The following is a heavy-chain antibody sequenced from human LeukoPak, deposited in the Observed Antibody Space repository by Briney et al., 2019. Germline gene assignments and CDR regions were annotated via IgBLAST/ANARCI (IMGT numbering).Heavy chain of an antibody. CDR2: VYYSGST. CDR3: ARGTLRGANGAYGMDV. CDR1: GGSISGYY. Sequence: PSETLSLNCTVSGGSISGYYWSWVRQPPGKGLEWIGYVYYSGSTNYSPSLKSRVTISVDTSKNQFSLKLSSVTAADTAVYSCARGTLRGANGAYGMDVWGQGTTVTVSS. V-gene: IGHV4-59*01. J-gene: IGHJ6*02. D-gene: IGHD2-8*01.